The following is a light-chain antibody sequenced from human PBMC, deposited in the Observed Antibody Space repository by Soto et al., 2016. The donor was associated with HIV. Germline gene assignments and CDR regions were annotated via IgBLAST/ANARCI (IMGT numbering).Light chain of an antibody. CDR3: MQALQTPYT. CDR2: LGS. Sequence: DIVMTQSPLSLPVTPGEPASISCRSSQSLLYHNGYNYVDWYLQKPGQSPQLLIYLGSNRASGVPDRFSGSILGTDFTLRISRVEAEDVGVYYCMQALQTPYTFGQGTKLEIK. CDR1: QSLLYHNGYNY. J-gene: IGKJ2*01. V-gene: IGKV2-28*01.